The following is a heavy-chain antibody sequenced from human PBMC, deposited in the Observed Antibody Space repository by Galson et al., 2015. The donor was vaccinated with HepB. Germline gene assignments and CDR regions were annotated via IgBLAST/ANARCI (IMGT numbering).Heavy chain of an antibody. CDR2: ISSGSSYI. V-gene: IGHV3-21*01. CDR1: GFTFSSYS. D-gene: IGHD3-9*01. CDR3: ARGMSAQKYYDILTGIDTDY. J-gene: IGHJ4*02. Sequence: SLRLSCAASGFTFSSYSMNWVRQAPGKGLEWVSSISSGSSYIYYADSVKGRFTISRDNAKNSLYLQMNSLRAEDTAVYYCARGMSAQKYYDILTGIDTDYWGQGTLVTVSS.